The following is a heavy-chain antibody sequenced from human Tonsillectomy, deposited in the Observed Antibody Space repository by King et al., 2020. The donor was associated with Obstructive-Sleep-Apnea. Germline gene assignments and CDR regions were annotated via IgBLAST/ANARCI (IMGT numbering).Heavy chain of an antibody. CDR1: GFTFSSYS. Sequence: VQLVESGGGLVQPGGSLRLSCAASGFTFSSYSMNWVRQAPGKGLEWVSYISSSSTIKYADSVRGRFTISRDNAKSSLYLQMNSLRAEDTAVYYCAAGSRVPGGYYGMDVWGQGTTVTVSS. CDR3: AAGSRVPGGYYGMDV. D-gene: IGHD6-13*01. J-gene: IGHJ6*02. V-gene: IGHV3-48*01. CDR2: ISSSSTI.